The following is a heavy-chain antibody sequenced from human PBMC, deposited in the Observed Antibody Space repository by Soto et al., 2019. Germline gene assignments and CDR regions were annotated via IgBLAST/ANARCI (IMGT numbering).Heavy chain of an antibody. CDR3: ASSGFRDSSGYYYNFDY. CDR2: IYYSGST. Sequence: ETLSLTCTVSGGSISSYYWSWTRQPPGKGLEWIGYIYYSGSTNYNPSLKSRVTISVDTSKNQFSLKLSSVTAADTAVYYCASSGFRDSSGYYYNFDYWGQGTLVTVSS. CDR1: GGSISSYY. J-gene: IGHJ4*02. V-gene: IGHV4-59*01. D-gene: IGHD3-22*01.